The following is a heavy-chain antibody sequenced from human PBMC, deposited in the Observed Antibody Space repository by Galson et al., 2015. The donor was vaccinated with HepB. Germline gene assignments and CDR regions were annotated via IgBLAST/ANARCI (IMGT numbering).Heavy chain of an antibody. CDR3: ARDYDFWSGPSRAFDY. D-gene: IGHD3-3*01. CDR1: GYTFTSYG. Sequence: SVKVSCKASGYTFTSYGISWVRQAPGQGLEWMGWISAYNGNTNYAQKLQGRVTMTTDTSTSTAYMELRSLRSDDTAVYYCARDYDFWSGPSRAFDYWGQGTLVTVSS. CDR2: ISAYNGNT. J-gene: IGHJ4*02. V-gene: IGHV1-18*04.